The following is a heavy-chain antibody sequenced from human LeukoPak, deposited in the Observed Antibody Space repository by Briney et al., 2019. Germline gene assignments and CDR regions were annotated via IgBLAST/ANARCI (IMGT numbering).Heavy chain of an antibody. J-gene: IGHJ5*02. D-gene: IGHD1-20*01. CDR2: IYHSGST. CDR1: GGSISNYY. V-gene: IGHV4-59*01. Sequence: SETLSLTCTLSGGSISNYYWSWIRQPPGKGLEWIGYIYHSGSTNYNPSLKSRVTISLDTSKNQFSLKLSSVTAADTAVYSCARVLSGIMGTPIAGANNWFDPWGQGTLVAVSS. CDR3: ARVLSGIMGTPIAGANNWFDP.